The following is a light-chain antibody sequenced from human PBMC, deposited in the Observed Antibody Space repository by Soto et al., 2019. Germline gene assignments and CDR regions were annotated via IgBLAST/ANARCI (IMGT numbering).Light chain of an antibody. Sequence: IQLTQSPSSLSASVGDRVTITCRASQGISNSLAWYQQKPGKAPKLLMYLASTLQSGVSARFSGSGSGTNFTLTISSLQPEDFATYYCQQLIRFPTKFGQGTKVDIK. CDR3: QQLIRFPTK. CDR2: LAS. J-gene: IGKJ1*01. V-gene: IGKV1-9*01. CDR1: QGISNS.